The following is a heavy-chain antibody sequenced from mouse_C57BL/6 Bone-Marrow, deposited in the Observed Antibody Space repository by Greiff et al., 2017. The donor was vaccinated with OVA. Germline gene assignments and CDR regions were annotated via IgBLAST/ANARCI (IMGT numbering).Heavy chain of an antibody. Sequence: VQLLQSGPELVKPGASVQISCTASGSAFSSSWMNWVKQRPGKGLEWIGRIYPGDGDTNYNGKFKGKATLPADKSSSTAYMQRSSLTSEDSAVYVCARANYYGSSYDYWGKGTTLTVSS. J-gene: IGHJ2*01. V-gene: IGHV1-82*01. D-gene: IGHD1-1*01. CDR2: IYPGDGDT. CDR3: ARANYYGSSYDY. CDR1: GSAFSSSW.